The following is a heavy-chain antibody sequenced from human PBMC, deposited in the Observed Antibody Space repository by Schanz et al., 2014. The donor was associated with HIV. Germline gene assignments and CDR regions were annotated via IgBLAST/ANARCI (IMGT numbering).Heavy chain of an antibody. CDR3: AGSSEYSSGWYVL. Sequence: QVQLVQSGAEVKTPGTSVKVSCKASGGTLSNYGISWVRQAPGQGLEWMGGIIRIFGSANYAPKFQDKVTIIADESTSTAYMELSSLTSDDTAVYFCAGSSEYSSGWYVLWGQGTLVTVSS. CDR1: GGTLSNYG. J-gene: IGHJ5*02. CDR2: IIRIFGSA. D-gene: IGHD3-22*01. V-gene: IGHV1-69*01.